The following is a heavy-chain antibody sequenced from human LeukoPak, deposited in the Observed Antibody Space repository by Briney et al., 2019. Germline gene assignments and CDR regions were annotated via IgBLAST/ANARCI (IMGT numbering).Heavy chain of an antibody. CDR2: IIPIFGTA. CDR3: ARESMVRGVITLDY. J-gene: IGHJ4*02. V-gene: IGHV1-69*06. Sequence: SVKVSCKASGGTFSSYAISWVRQAPGQGLEWMGGIIPIFGTANYAQKFQGRVTITADKSTSTAYMELSSLRSEDTAVYYCARESMVRGVITLDYWGQGTLVTVSS. CDR1: GGTFSSYA. D-gene: IGHD3-10*01.